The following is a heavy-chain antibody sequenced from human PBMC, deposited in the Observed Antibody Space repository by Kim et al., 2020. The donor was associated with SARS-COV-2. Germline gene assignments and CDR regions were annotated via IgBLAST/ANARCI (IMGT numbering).Heavy chain of an antibody. J-gene: IGHJ4*02. CDR1: GYTFTGYY. V-gene: IGHV1-2*02. D-gene: IGHD3-22*01. CDR3: AREPADYYDSSGQDY. CDR2: INPNRGGT. Sequence: ASVKVSCKSSGYTFTGYYMHWVRQAPGQGLEWMGWINPNRGGTNYAKKCQGRVTMTRDTSIRTAYMELSRLRSDDTAVYYCAREPADYYDSSGQDYWGQGPLAPV.